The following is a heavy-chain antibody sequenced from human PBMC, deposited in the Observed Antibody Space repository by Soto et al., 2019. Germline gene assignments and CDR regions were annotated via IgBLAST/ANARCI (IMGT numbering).Heavy chain of an antibody. V-gene: IGHV4-4*02. J-gene: IGHJ6*02. CDR3: ARDQVAAAGTYGMDV. Sequence: QVQLQESGPGLVKPSGTLSLTCAVSGGSISSSNWWSWVRQPPGKGLEWIGEIYHSGSTNYNPSLKSRVTISVDKSKNQFSLKLSSVTAADTAVYYRARDQVAAAGTYGMDVWGQGTTVTVSS. D-gene: IGHD6-13*01. CDR1: GGSISSSNW. CDR2: IYHSGST.